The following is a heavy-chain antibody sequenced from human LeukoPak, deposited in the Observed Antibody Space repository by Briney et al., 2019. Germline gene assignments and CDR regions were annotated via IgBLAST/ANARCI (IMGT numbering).Heavy chain of an antibody. CDR2: IKRKTDGGTT. V-gene: IGHV3-15*01. Sequence: GGSLRLSCATSGFTFTDYSMNWVRRAPGKGLEWVGRIKRKTDGGTTDYAAPVKGRFTILRDDSKNTLYLQMNSLETEGTAVYYCTTEYRHSSGWYGAFDIWGQGTMVTVSS. CDR1: GFTFTDYS. CDR3: TTEYRHSSGWYGAFDI. J-gene: IGHJ3*02. D-gene: IGHD6-19*01.